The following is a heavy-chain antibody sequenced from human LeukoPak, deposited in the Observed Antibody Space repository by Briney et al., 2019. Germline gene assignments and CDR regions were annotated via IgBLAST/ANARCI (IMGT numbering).Heavy chain of an antibody. D-gene: IGHD3-10*01. CDR3: ARDSGGNWFDP. J-gene: IGHJ5*02. Sequence: GRSLRLSCAASGFTFSSSAMHWVRQSPGKGLEWVALISYDGSHQFYADSVKGRFSGSRDNSKNTLYLQMNNLRPGDTAVYYCARDSGGNWFDPWGQGTLVTVSS. V-gene: IGHV3-30*04. CDR2: ISYDGSHQ. CDR1: GFTFSSSA.